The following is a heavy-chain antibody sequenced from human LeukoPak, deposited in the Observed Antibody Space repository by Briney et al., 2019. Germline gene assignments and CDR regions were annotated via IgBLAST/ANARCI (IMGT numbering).Heavy chain of an antibody. CDR2: ISWNSGSI. D-gene: IGHD3-22*01. J-gene: IGHJ4*02. CDR1: GFTFDDYA. Sequence: GGSLRLSCAASGFTFDDYAMHWVRQAPGKGLEWVSGISWNSGSIGYADSVKGRFTISRDNAKNSLYLQMNSLRAEDTALYYCAKAAGLYDSSGYPVDYWGQGTLVTVSS. CDR3: AKAAGLYDSSGYPVDY. V-gene: IGHV3-9*01.